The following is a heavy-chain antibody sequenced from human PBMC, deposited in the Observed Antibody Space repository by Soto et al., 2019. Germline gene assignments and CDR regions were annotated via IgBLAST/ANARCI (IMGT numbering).Heavy chain of an antibody. CDR2: INHSGST. V-gene: IGHV4-34*01. D-gene: IGHD3-10*01. J-gene: IGHJ4*02. CDR3: ARGPFGFGEV. Sequence: PSETLSLTCAVYGGSFSGFYWNWIRQPPGKGLEWIGEINHSGSTNYNPSLKSRVTISVDTSKNQFSLKLSSVTAADTAVYYCARGPFGFGEVRGQGALVTVTA. CDR1: GGSFSGFY.